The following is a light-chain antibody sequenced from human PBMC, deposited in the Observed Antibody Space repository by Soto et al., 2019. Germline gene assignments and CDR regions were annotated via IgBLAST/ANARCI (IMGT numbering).Light chain of an antibody. CDR1: SSNIGAGHD. CDR3: QSYDNSLSGSNV. CDR2: GNS. Sequence: QSVLTQPPSVSGAPGQSVTISCTGSSSNIGAGHDVHWYQQFPGTAPKVLIYGNSNRPSGVPDRFSGSKSDTSASLAITGLQAEDEADYYCQSYDNSLSGSNVFGTGTKVTVL. J-gene: IGLJ1*01. V-gene: IGLV1-40*01.